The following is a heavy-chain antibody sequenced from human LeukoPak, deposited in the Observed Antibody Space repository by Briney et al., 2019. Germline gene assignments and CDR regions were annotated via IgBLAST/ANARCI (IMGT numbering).Heavy chain of an antibody. Sequence: SVKVSCKASGGTFSSYAISWVRQAPGQGLEWMGRIIPILGIANYAQKFQGRVAITADKSTSTAYMELSSLRSEDTAVYYCARSGPYSSGWSLWGQGTLVTVSS. V-gene: IGHV1-69*04. J-gene: IGHJ4*02. CDR3: ARSGPYSSGWSL. CDR2: IIPILGIA. CDR1: GGTFSSYA. D-gene: IGHD6-19*01.